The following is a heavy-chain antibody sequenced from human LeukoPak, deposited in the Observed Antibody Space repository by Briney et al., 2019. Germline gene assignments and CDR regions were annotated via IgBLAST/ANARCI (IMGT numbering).Heavy chain of an antibody. CDR3: AKDYKRRIMDV. CDR1: GFTFSSYS. Sequence: GGSLRLSCAASGFTFSSYSMNWVRQAPGKGLEWVSSISSSSIYINYGDSVKGRFTISRDNARNSLYLQMNSLRAEDTAVYYCAKDYKRRIMDVWGKGTTVTVSS. V-gene: IGHV3-21*04. CDR2: ISSSSIYI. J-gene: IGHJ6*03. D-gene: IGHD1-1*01.